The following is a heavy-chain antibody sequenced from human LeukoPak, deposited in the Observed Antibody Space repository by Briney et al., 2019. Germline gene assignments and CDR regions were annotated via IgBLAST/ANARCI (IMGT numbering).Heavy chain of an antibody. CDR3: ARQKSGFYGSGTGWFDP. J-gene: IGHJ5*02. D-gene: IGHD3-10*01. CDR2: IYPGDSDT. V-gene: IGHV5-51*01. CDR1: GSRFTSYW. Sequence: GESLKISCKGSGSRFTSYWIGWARQMPGKGLEWMGIIYPGDSDTRYSPPFQAQVTFSADKSISTDFLQWSSLKASDTAMYYCARQKSGFYGSGTGWFDPWGQGTLVTVSS.